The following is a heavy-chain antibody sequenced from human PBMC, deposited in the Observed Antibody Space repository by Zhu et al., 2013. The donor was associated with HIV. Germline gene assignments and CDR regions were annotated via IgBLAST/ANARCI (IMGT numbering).Heavy chain of an antibody. CDR2: IIPIFGTA. J-gene: IGHJ6*02. V-gene: IGHV1-69*01. Sequence: QVQLVQSGAEVKKPGSSVKVPCKASGGTFSSYAISWVRQAPGQGLEWMGGIIPIFGTANYAQKFQGRVTITADESTSTAYMELSSLRSEDTAVYYCARGLVGDYYGSGSYFLLGGMDVWGQGTTVTVSS. CDR3: ARGLVGDYYGSGSYFLLGGMDV. D-gene: IGHD3-10*01. CDR1: GGTFSSYA.